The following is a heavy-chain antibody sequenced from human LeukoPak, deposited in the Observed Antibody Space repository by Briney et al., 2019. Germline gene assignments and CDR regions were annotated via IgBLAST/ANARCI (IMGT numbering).Heavy chain of an antibody. CDR2: ISGSGDST. CDR3: AKVRAPSGWFNSDY. J-gene: IGHJ4*02. Sequence: GGSLRLSCAASGFTFSNYVMNWVRQAPGKGLEWVSGISGSGDSTYYADSVKGRFTISRDNSKNTLFLQMNSLRAEDTAAYYCAKVRAPSGWFNSDYWGQGTLVTVSS. V-gene: IGHV3-23*01. D-gene: IGHD6-19*01. CDR1: GFTFSNYV.